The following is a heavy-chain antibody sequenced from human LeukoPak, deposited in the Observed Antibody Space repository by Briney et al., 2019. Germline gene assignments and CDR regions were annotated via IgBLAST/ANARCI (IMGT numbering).Heavy chain of an antibody. D-gene: IGHD6-19*01. V-gene: IGHV3-30-3*01. Sequence: TGRSLRLSCAASGFTFSSYAMHWVRQAPGKGLEWVAVISYDGSNKYYADSVKGRFTISRDNSKNTLYLQMDSLRAEDTAVYYCARDPPESGVAVAGGYYFDYWGQGTLVTVSS. CDR1: GFTFSSYA. J-gene: IGHJ4*02. CDR2: ISYDGSNK. CDR3: ARDPPESGVAVAGGYYFDY.